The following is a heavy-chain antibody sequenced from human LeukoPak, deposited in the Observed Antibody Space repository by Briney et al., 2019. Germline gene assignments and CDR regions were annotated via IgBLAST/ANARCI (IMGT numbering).Heavy chain of an antibody. CDR2: IYYSGST. J-gene: IGHJ4*02. Sequence: SETLSLTCAVYGGSFSGYYWSWIRQPPGKGLEWIGYIYYSGSTNYNPSLKSRVTISVDTSKNQFSLKLSSVTAADTAVYYCAAAYCGGDCYSALDYWGQGTLVTVSS. CDR1: GGSFSGYY. CDR3: AAAYCGGDCYSALDY. V-gene: IGHV4-59*01. D-gene: IGHD2-21*02.